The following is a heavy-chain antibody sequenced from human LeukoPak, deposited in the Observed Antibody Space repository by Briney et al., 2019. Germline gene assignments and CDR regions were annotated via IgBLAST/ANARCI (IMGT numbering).Heavy chain of an antibody. CDR3: AREATYYYDSSGYYFDY. CDR2: ISYDGSNK. CDR1: GFTFSSYA. Sequence: GGSLRLSCAGSGFTFSSYAMHWVRQAPGKGPEWVAVISYDGSNKYYADSVKGRFTISRDNSKNTLYLQMNSLRAEDTAVYYCAREATYYYDSSGYYFDYWGQGTLVTVSS. V-gene: IGHV3-30*04. D-gene: IGHD3-22*01. J-gene: IGHJ4*02.